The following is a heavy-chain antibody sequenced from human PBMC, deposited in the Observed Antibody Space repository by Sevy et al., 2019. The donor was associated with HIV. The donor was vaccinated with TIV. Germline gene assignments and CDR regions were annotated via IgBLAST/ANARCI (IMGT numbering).Heavy chain of an antibody. CDR3: ARGAPPAATSEVFDY. J-gene: IGHJ4*02. Sequence: SETLSLTCTVSGGSISSGDYYWSWIRQPPGKGLESIGYIYYSWSTYYHPSLKSRVTISVDTSKNQFSLKLSSVTAADTAVYYCARGAPPAATSEVFDYWGQGTLVTVSS. CDR1: GGSISSGDYY. D-gene: IGHD6-13*01. CDR2: IYYSWST. V-gene: IGHV4-30-4*01.